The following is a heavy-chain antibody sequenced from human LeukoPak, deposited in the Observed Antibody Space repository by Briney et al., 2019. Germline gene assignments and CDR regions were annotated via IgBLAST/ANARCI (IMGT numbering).Heavy chain of an antibody. V-gene: IGHV4-30-2*01. J-gene: IGHJ4*02. D-gene: IGHD6-19*01. CDR3: ARVYSSGPDY. Sequence: SETLSLTCAVSGGSISSGGYSWSWIRQPPGKGLEWIGYIYHSGSTYYNPSLKSRVTISVDRSKNQFSLKLSSVTAADTAVYYCARVYSSGPDYWGRGTLVTVSS. CDR2: IYHSGST. CDR1: GGSISSGGYS.